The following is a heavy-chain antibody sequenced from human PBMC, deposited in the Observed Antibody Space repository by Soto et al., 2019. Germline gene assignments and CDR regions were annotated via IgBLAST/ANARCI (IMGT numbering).Heavy chain of an antibody. CDR1: GGSISSGGYY. V-gene: IGHV4-31*03. CDR3: ARLRTMIGSLHLDY. CDR2: IYYSGST. D-gene: IGHD3-22*01. J-gene: IGHJ4*02. Sequence: PSETLSLTCTVSGGSISSGGYYWSWIRQHPGKGLEWIGYIYYSGSTYYNPSLKSRVTISVDTSKNQFSLKLSSVTAADTAVYYCARLRTMIGSLHLDYWGQGTLVTVSS.